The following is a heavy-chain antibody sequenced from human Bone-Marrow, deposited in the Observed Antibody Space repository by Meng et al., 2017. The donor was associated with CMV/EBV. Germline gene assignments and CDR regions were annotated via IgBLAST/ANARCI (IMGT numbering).Heavy chain of an antibody. V-gene: IGHV1-18*01. CDR2: ISAYNGNT. CDR3: AREGYCSSTSCYTPYYYYGMDV. D-gene: IGHD2-2*02. CDR1: YG. J-gene: IGHJ6*02. Sequence: YGIRWVRQTPGRGLKWMGWISAYNGNTDYAQKLRGRVTMNTDTSTSTAYMELRSLRSDDTAVYYCAREGYCSSTSCYTPYYYYGMDVWGQGTTVTVSS.